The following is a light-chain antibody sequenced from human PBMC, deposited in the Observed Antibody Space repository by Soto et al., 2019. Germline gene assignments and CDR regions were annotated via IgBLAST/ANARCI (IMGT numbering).Light chain of an antibody. CDR2: RDS. J-gene: IGLJ1*01. CDR3: AAWDDSLHNFV. Sequence: QSVLTQSPSASGTPGQRVTISCSGSSSNIGNYYVYWYRQFPGTAPKLLIYRDSQRPSGVPDRFSGSKSGTSASLAISGLRSKDEADYYCAAWDDSLHNFVFGTGTKVTVL. V-gene: IGLV1-47*01. CDR1: SSNIGNYY.